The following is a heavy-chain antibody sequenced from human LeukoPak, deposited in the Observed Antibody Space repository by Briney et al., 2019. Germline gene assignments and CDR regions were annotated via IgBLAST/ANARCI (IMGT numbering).Heavy chain of an antibody. CDR3: ARVSGGGNYLDY. D-gene: IGHD2-15*01. CDR2: IYYSGNT. Sequence: SETLSLTCTVSGGSISSGDYYWSWIRQHPGNGLEWIGYIYYSGNTYYNPSLKSRVTISVDTSKNQFSLKLSSVTAADTAVYYCARVSGGGNYLDYWGQGTLVTVSS. CDR1: GGSISSGDYY. J-gene: IGHJ4*02. V-gene: IGHV4-31*03.